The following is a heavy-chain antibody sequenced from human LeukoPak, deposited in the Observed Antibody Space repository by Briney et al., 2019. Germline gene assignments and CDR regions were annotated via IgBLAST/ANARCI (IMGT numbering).Heavy chain of an antibody. J-gene: IGHJ4*02. V-gene: IGHV4-4*02. CDR2: IYHYGTT. CDR3: ARHIYDILTGYLYYFDY. Sequence: PSETLSLTCAVSGGSISSNNWWTWVRQAPGKGLEWIGEIYHYGTTNYNPSLKGRVTISVDKSKNQFSLKFNSVTAADTAVYYCARHIYDILTGYLYYFDYWGQGTLVTVSS. CDR1: GGSISSNNW. D-gene: IGHD3-9*01.